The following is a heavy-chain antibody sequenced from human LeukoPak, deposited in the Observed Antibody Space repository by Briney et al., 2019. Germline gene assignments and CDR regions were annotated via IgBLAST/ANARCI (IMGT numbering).Heavy chain of an antibody. CDR2: ISSSSYI. CDR1: GFTFSSYS. J-gene: IGHJ3*02. Sequence: KPGGSLRLSCAASGFTFSSYSMNWVRQAPGKGLEWVSSISSSSYIYYADSVKGRFTISRDNAKNSLYLQMNSLRAEDTAVYYCARDGGIAVADPLDAFDIWGQGTMVTVSS. V-gene: IGHV3-21*01. D-gene: IGHD6-19*01. CDR3: ARDGGIAVADPLDAFDI.